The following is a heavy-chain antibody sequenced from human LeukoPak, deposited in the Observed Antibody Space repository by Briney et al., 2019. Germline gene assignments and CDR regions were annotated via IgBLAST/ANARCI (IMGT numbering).Heavy chain of an antibody. Sequence: SETLSLTCTVSGGSVSSGSYYWSWIRQPPGKGLEWIGYIYYSGSTNYNPSLKSRVTISVDTSKNQFSLKLSSVTAADTAVYYCARTSSSSRPYFDYWGQGTLVTVSS. CDR2: IYYSGST. J-gene: IGHJ4*02. CDR3: ARTSSSSRPYFDY. CDR1: GGSVSSGSYY. D-gene: IGHD6-13*01. V-gene: IGHV4-61*01.